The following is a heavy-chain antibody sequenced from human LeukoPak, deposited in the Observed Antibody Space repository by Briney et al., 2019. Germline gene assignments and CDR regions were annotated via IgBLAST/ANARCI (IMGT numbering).Heavy chain of an antibody. V-gene: IGHV3-43*01. CDR3: AKDHYYGSGSYSRWVYFDY. CDR2: ISWDGGST. CDR1: GFTFDDNT. Sequence: GGSLRLSCAASGFTFDDNTMHWVRQAPGKGLEWVSLISWDGGSTYYADSVKGRFTISRDNSKNSLYLQMNSLRTEDTALYFCAKDHYYGSGSYSRWVYFDYWGQGTLVTVSS. J-gene: IGHJ4*02. D-gene: IGHD3-10*01.